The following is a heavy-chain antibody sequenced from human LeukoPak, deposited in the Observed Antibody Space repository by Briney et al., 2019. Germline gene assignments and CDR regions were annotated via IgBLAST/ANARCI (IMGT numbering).Heavy chain of an antibody. V-gene: IGHV3-7*03. CDR1: GFTFDHYS. CDR2: IRQDGSQR. D-gene: IGHD6-19*01. J-gene: IGHJ3*02. Sequence: GGSLRLSCEASGFTFDHYSLNWIRQAPGKGLEWGAYIRQDGSQRDYVDSAKGRFIISRDNAKNSLYLQMNSLRAEDTALYYCARVVGSGWDHDAFDIWGQGTMVTVSS. CDR3: ARVVGSGWDHDAFDI.